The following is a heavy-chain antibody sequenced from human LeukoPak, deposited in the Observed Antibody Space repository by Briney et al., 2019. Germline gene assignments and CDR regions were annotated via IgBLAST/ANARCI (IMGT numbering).Heavy chain of an antibody. Sequence: SETLSLTCAVSGGPFSGHFWSWIRQSSGKGLEWIGEIHNSGTTNYNPSLNSRVTISEDMSKNQFYLNLSSVTAADTAVYYCARRYYYNLGSFPFDFWGQGTLVTVSS. V-gene: IGHV4-34*01. J-gene: IGHJ4*02. CDR1: GGPFSGHF. CDR2: IHNSGTT. D-gene: IGHD3-10*01. CDR3: ARRYYYNLGSFPFDF.